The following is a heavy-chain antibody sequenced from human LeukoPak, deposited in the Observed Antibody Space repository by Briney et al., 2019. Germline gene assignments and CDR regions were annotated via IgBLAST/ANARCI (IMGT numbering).Heavy chain of an antibody. Sequence: SETLSLTCTVSGGSISGDDYYWRWIRQPPGKGLEWIGYIYYTGSTYYNPSLKSRVTISIDTSKNQFSLKLSSVTAADTAVYYCARHSGRKDPFDYWGQGTLVTVSS. CDR1: GGSISGDDYY. J-gene: IGHJ4*02. V-gene: IGHV4-30-4*01. CDR3: ARHSGRKDPFDY. D-gene: IGHD2-8*02. CDR2: IYYTGST.